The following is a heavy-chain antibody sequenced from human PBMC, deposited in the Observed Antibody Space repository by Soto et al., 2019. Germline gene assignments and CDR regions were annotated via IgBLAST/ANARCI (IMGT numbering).Heavy chain of an antibody. CDR3: ARERGPGYFDY. J-gene: IGHJ4*02. V-gene: IGHV3-48*03. CDR1: GFMFSSYE. D-gene: IGHD3-10*01. Sequence: GGSLRLSCAASGFMFSSYEMNWVRQAPGKGLEWVSYISSSHTRYYADSVKGRFIISRDNAKNSLYLQMNSLRAEDTAVYYCARERGPGYFDYWGQGTLVTVSS. CDR2: ISSSHTR.